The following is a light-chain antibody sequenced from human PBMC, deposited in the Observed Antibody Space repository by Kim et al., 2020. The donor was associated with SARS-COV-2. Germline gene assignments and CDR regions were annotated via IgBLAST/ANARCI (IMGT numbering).Light chain of an antibody. CDR2: DAS. J-gene: IGKJ1*01. CDR1: QSVDRE. Sequence: SEEDRVTHACRARQSVDREIASSQRRPGQPLRLFIYDASTRVTGVADRFSGSGSGTEFTLPISIMQSEDLAVYYCQHYYKSPPSTFGRGTKVDIK. CDR3: QHYYKSPPST. V-gene: IGKV3-15*01.